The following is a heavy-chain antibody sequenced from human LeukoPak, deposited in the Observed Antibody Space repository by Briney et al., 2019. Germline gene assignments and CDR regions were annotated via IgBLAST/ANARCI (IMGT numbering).Heavy chain of an antibody. D-gene: IGHD3-22*01. CDR3: ARYDSTGLDS. V-gene: IGHV4-4*07. CDR1: GASITSYY. J-gene: IGHJ4*02. CDR2: MYTSGTT. Sequence: SETLSLTCTVSGASITSYYWSWIRQPAGKGLEWIGRMYTSGTTDYNPSLKSRVTMSVDTSKNQFSLKLTSVTAADTAMYYCARYDSTGLDSWGQGTLVTVSS.